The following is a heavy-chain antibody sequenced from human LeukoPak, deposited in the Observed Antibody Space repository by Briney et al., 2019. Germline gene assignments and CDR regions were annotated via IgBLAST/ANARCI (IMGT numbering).Heavy chain of an antibody. CDR2: ITSGSNYI. V-gene: IGHV3-21*01. CDR1: GFTFSSFS. Sequence: GGSLRLSCAASGFTFSSFSMNWVRQAPGKGLEWVSSITSGSNYIYYASSVRGRFTISRDNAKNSLYLQMNSLRAEDTAVYYCARDLRLWGQGTLVTASS. CDR3: ARDLRL. J-gene: IGHJ4*02.